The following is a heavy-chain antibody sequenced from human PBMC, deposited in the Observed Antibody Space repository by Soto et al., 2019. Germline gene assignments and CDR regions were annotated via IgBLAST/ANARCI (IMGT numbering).Heavy chain of an antibody. CDR3: ASGYCSSSSCYREDYYYYGMDV. J-gene: IGHJ6*01. V-gene: IGHV1-69*01. Sequence: QVQLVQSGAEVKKPVSSVKVSCKTSGGTFSSYAINWVRQTPGQGLKWMGGIMPIFGTANYAQKFQDRVTITADESTSTAYMELSSLRSEDSAVYYCASGYCSSSSCYREDYYYYGMDVWGQGTTVTVSS. CDR1: GGTFSSYA. D-gene: IGHD2-2*02. CDR2: IMPIFGTA.